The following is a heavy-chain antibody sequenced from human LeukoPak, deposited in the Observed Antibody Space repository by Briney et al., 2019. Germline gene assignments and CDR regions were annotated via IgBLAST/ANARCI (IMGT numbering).Heavy chain of an antibody. D-gene: IGHD3-22*01. Sequence: GASVKVSCKASGYTFTGYYMHWVRQAPGQGLEWMGWINLNSGGTNYAQKFQGRVTMTRDTSISTAYMELSRLRSDDTAVYYCARAPRSSYYDSSGSWGQGTLVTVSS. CDR3: ARAPRSSYYDSSGS. V-gene: IGHV1-2*02. CDR2: INLNSGGT. CDR1: GYTFTGYY. J-gene: IGHJ4*02.